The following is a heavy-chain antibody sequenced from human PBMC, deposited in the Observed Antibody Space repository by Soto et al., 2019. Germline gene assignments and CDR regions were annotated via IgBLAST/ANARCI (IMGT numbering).Heavy chain of an antibody. CDR1: GFTFSSVW. Sequence: PGGSLRLSCAASGFTFSSVWMSWVRQAPGKGLEWVANIKQDGSEKYYVDSVKGRFTISRDNAKNSLYLQMNSLRAEDTAVYYCARDLPYDFWSGYSYYYYYYGMDVWGQGTTVTVSS. V-gene: IGHV3-7*03. J-gene: IGHJ6*02. D-gene: IGHD3-3*01. CDR3: ARDLPYDFWSGYSYYYYYYGMDV. CDR2: IKQDGSEK.